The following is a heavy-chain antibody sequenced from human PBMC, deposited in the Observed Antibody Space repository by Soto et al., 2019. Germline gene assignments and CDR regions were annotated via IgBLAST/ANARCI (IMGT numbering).Heavy chain of an antibody. D-gene: IGHD6-25*01. Sequence: ASVKVSCKASGYTFTTYDISWVRQATGQGLEWMGWMNPYSGNTGYAQKFQGRVTVTRNTSISTVYMELSGLKPDDTAVYYCARRKERSGPHYFDYWGQGSQVTVSS. J-gene: IGHJ4*02. CDR2: MNPYSGNT. V-gene: IGHV1-8*01. CDR3: ARRKERSGPHYFDY. CDR1: GYTFTTYD.